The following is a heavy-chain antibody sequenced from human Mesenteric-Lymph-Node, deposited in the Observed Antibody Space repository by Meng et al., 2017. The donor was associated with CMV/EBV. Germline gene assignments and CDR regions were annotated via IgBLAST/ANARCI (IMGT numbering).Heavy chain of an antibody. CDR2: IYYSGST. CDR3: ADDSSGWYRGAFDI. Sequence: SETLSLTCTVSGGSISSSSYYWGWIRQPPGKGLEWIGSIYYSGSTYYNPPLKSRVTISVDTSKNQFSLKLSSVTAADTAVYYCADDSSGWYRGAFDIWGQGTMVTVSS. CDR1: GGSISSSSYY. V-gene: IGHV4-39*01. J-gene: IGHJ3*02. D-gene: IGHD6-19*01.